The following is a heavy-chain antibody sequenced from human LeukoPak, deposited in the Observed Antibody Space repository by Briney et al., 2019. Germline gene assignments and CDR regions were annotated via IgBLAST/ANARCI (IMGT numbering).Heavy chain of an antibody. Sequence: GGSLRLSCVASGFTFSSSWMSWVRQAPGKGLEWVANIKQDGSEKSYVESVRGRFTISRGNAKNSLYLQLNSLRAEDTALYYCARDNPPDYWGQGTLVTVSS. CDR3: ARDNPPDY. CDR1: GFTFSSSW. V-gene: IGHV3-7*03. J-gene: IGHJ4*02. CDR2: IKQDGSEK.